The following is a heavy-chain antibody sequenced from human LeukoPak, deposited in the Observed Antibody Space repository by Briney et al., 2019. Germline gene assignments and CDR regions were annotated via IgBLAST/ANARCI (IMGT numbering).Heavy chain of an antibody. J-gene: IGHJ4*02. CDR1: GGSFSGYY. CDR2: INHSGST. V-gene: IGHV4-34*01. CDR3: ARSSGWYRGYFDY. D-gene: IGHD6-19*01. Sequence: SETLSLTCAVYGGSFSGYYRSWIRQPPGKGLEWIGEINHSGSTNYNPSLKSRVTISVDTSKNQFSLKLSSVTAADTAVYYCARSSGWYRGYFDYWGQGTLVTVSP.